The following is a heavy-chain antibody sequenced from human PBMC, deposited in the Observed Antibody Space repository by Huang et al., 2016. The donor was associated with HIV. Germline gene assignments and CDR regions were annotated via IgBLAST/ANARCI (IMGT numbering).Heavy chain of an antibody. J-gene: IGHJ3*02. CDR2: SDYSGGT. CDR3: VGYCTGGTCFEAFDI. CDR1: GGPISNSSHY. V-gene: IGHV4-39*01. D-gene: IGHD2-8*02. Sequence: QLQLQESGPGLVKPSETLSLTCTVSGGPISNSSHYWGWIRQPPGKGLEWFGSSDYSGGTNNNPSLKSRVTMSVYASKSQISLNLISVTAADTALYYCVGYCTGGTCFEAFDIWGQGTRVTVSS.